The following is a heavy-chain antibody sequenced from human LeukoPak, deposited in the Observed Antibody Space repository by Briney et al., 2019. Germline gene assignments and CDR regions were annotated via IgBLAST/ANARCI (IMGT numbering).Heavy chain of an antibody. D-gene: IGHD6-19*01. CDR1: GYTFSSYS. J-gene: IGHJ4*02. CDR2: IKEDGSQK. CDR3: ARDSGWFRFDY. Sequence: GGSLRLSCAASGYTFSSYSMNWVRQAPGKGLEWVANIKEDGSQKYYVDSVKGRFTISRDNAKNSLFLQTNSLRVDDTAVYYCARDSGWFRFDYWGQGTLVTASS. V-gene: IGHV3-7*03.